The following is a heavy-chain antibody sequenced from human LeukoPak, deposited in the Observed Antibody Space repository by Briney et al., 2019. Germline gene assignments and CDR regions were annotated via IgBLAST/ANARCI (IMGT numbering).Heavy chain of an antibody. CDR3: AKDRDLRGGDPDAFDI. CDR1: GFTFSSYG. D-gene: IGHD2-21*02. Sequence: QAGGSLRLSCAASGFTFSSYGMHWVRQAPGKGLEWVAFIRYDGSNKYYADSVKGRFTISRDNSKNTLYLQMNSLRAEDTAVYYCAKDRDLRGGDPDAFDIWGQGTMVTVSS. V-gene: IGHV3-30*02. CDR2: IRYDGSNK. J-gene: IGHJ3*02.